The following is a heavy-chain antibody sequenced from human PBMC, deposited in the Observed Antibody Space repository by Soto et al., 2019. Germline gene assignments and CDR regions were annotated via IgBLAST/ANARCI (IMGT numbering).Heavy chain of an antibody. CDR1: GFSLSGDGVG. D-gene: IGHD3-3*02. J-gene: IGHJ3*02. Sequence: QITLKESGPTLVKPTQSLTLTCTVSGFSLSGDGVGVGWIRQPPGKALEWLALIYWDDDQRYSPSLKTRLTITKDTSKNQVVITMTHMDPVDTATYSCAHAFGGTSWPNDAFDIWGQGTVVTVSS. V-gene: IGHV2-5*02. CDR3: AHAFGGTSWPNDAFDI. CDR2: IYWDDDQ.